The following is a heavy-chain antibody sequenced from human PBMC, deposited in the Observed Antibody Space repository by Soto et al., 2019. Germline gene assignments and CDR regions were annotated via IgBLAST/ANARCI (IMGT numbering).Heavy chain of an antibody. D-gene: IGHD2-21*01. CDR2: VYNSGST. CDR1: GGSISSGNYY. CDR3: ARRAVVAVTGSLDNWLDP. V-gene: IGHV4-61*01. Sequence: SETLSLTCTVSGGSISSGNYYWSWIRQPPGKGLEWIGYVYNSGSTNYNPSLKSRVTISVDTSKNQFSLKLNSVTAADTAVYYCARRAVVAVTGSLDNWLDPWGQGILVTVSS. J-gene: IGHJ5*02.